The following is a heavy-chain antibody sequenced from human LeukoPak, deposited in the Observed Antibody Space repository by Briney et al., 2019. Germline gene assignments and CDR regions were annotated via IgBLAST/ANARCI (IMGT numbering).Heavy chain of an antibody. CDR1: GFTFSSYA. Sequence: GGSLRLSCAASGFTFSSYAMSWARQAPGKGLEWVSPISGSGGNTNYADSVKGRITISRDNAKNRLYLQMNSLRAEDTAVYYCAKYSYGMDVWGQGTTVTVS. D-gene: IGHD2-21*01. V-gene: IGHV3-23*01. CDR2: ISGSGGNT. CDR3: AKYSYGMDV. J-gene: IGHJ6*02.